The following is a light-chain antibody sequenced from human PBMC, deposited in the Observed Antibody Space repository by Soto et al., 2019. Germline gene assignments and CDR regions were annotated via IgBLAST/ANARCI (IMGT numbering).Light chain of an antibody. V-gene: IGKV3-11*01. J-gene: IGKJ5*01. CDR1: QSVSSY. CDR3: QQRSNWIT. Sequence: EIVMTQSPATLSLSPGEGATLACRASQSVSSYLAWYQQKPGQAPRLLIYDASNRATGIPARFSGSGSGTDFTLTISSLGPEDFAVYYCQQRSNWITFGQGTRLEIK. CDR2: DAS.